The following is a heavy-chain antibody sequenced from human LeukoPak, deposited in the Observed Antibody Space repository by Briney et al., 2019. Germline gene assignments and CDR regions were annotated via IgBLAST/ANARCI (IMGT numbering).Heavy chain of an antibody. D-gene: IGHD3-22*01. CDR1: GFTFSNAW. V-gene: IGHV3-15*01. CDR2: IKSKTDGGTT. Sequence: GGSLRLSCAASGFTFSNAWMSWVRQAPGKGLEWVGRIKSKTDGGTTDYAAPVKGRFTISRDDSKNTLYLQMNSLRAEDTAVYYCARAPPTYSDDSSGYTAASWGQGTLVTVSS. CDR3: ARAPPTYSDDSSGYTAAS. J-gene: IGHJ5*02.